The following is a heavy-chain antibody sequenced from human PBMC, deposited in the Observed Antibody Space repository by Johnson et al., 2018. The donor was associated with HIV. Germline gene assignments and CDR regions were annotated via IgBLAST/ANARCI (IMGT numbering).Heavy chain of an antibody. Sequence: QEQLVESGGGLVKPGGSLRLSCAASGFTFSSYAMHWVRQAPGKGLEWVAVISYDGSNKYYADSVKGRFTISRDNSKNTLYLQMNSLRAEDTAVYYCARVPTSSGYHDAFDIWGQGTMVTVSS. D-gene: IGHD3-22*01. CDR2: ISYDGSNK. CDR1: GFTFSSYA. V-gene: IGHV3-30-3*01. J-gene: IGHJ3*02. CDR3: ARVPTSSGYHDAFDI.